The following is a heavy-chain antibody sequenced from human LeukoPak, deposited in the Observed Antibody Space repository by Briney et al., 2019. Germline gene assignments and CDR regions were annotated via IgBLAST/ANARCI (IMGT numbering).Heavy chain of an antibody. D-gene: IGHD3-10*01. CDR2: ISPTSIYI. J-gene: IGHJ3*01. Sequence: PGGSLRLSCEASGFTFGRYTMNWVRQAPGKGLEWVSSISPTSIYIYYGDSVRGRFTISRDTAKNALYLEINSLRAEDTAVFYCARALLYGAARGSFDLWGQGTMVTVSS. V-gene: IGHV3-21*01. CDR3: ARALLYGAARGSFDL. CDR1: GFTFGRYT.